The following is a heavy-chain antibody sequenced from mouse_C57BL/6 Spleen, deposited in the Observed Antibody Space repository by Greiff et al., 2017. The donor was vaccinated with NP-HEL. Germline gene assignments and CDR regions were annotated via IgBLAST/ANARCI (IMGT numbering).Heavy chain of an antibody. J-gene: IGHJ3*01. D-gene: IGHD2-5*01. CDR2: IDPSDSET. Sequence: VQLQQSGAELVRPGSSVKLSCKASGYTFTSYWMHWVKQRPIQGLEWIGNIDPSDSETHYNQKFKDKATLTVDKSSSTAYMQLSSLTSEDSAVYYCARNNHYSNYAWFAYWGQGTLVTVSA. V-gene: IGHV1-52*01. CDR1: GYTFTSYW. CDR3: ARNNHYSNYAWFAY.